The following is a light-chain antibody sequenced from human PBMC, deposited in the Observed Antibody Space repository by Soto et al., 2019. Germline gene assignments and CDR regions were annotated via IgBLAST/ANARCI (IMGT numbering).Light chain of an antibody. CDR1: QDITND. CDR2: EAS. CDR3: QQHDNVPLT. J-gene: IGKJ4*01. V-gene: IGKV1-33*01. Sequence: DIQMTQSPSSLSASVGDRVTITCQASQDITNDLNWYQQKPGKAPKVLIYEASNLKTGVPSRFSGSGSGTDFTFTISSLQPEDIATYFCQQHDNVPLTFGGGTKVEIK.